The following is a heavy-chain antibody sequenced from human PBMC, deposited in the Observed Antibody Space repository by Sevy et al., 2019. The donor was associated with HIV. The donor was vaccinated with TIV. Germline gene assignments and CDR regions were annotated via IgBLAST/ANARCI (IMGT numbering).Heavy chain of an antibody. J-gene: IGHJ4*02. V-gene: IGHV3-21*06. CDR2: ISSSSSYL. CDR3: VRMCHDYSDYNVF. Sequence: GGSLRLSCAASGFRFSDYIMTWVRQAPGKGLEWVSSISSSSSYLYYADSMKGRFTISRDNAKNALYLQINSLRAEDTALYYCVRMCHDYSDYNVFWGQRTLVTVSS. CDR1: GFRFSDYI. D-gene: IGHD4-17*01.